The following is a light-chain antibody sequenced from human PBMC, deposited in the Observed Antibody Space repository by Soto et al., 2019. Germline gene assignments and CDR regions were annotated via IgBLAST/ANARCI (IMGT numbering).Light chain of an antibody. CDR1: QSISTY. CDR3: QQCSTTPRT. CDR2: AAS. V-gene: IGKV1-39*01. J-gene: IGKJ5*01. Sequence: DIQMTQSPSSLSASVGDRVTITCRASQSISTYLNWYQQKPGKAPKLLIYAASSLQSGVPSRFSGSGSETDFTLTISSLQPEDFATYYCQQCSTTPRTFGQGTRLEIK.